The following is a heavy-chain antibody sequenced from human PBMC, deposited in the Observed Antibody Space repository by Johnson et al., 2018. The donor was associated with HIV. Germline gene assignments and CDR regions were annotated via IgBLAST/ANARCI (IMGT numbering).Heavy chain of an antibody. V-gene: IGHV3-9*01. Sequence: VQLVESGGGLVQPGRSLRLSCASSGFTFDDYAMHWVRQAPGKGLEWVSGIRWNSGSIGYADSVKGRFIISRDNAQNSVYLQMNSLRAEDTAVYYCARDNGNRRGRYAFDIWGQGTMVTVSS. CDR1: GFTFDDYA. CDR3: ARDNGNRRGRYAFDI. J-gene: IGHJ3*02. CDR2: IRWNSGSI. D-gene: IGHD1-1*01.